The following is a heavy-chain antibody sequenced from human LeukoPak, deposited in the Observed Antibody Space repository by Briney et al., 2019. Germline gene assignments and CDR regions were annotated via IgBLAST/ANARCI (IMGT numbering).Heavy chain of an antibody. CDR2: IYTSGST. CDR1: GGSISSGSYY. CDR3: ARAWDCSGGSCYLDY. Sequence: SETLSLTCTVSGGSISSGSYYWSWIRQPAGKGLEWIGRIYTSGSTNYNPSLKSRVTISVDTSKNQFSLKLSSVTAADMAVYYCARAWDCSGGSCYLDYWGQGTLVTVSS. D-gene: IGHD2-15*01. V-gene: IGHV4-61*02. J-gene: IGHJ4*02.